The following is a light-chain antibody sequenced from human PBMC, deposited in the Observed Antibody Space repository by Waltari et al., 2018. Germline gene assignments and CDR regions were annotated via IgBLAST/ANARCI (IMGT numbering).Light chain of an antibody. V-gene: IGLV2-23*02. CDR1: NTAIGSYDL. CDR3: YSYAGSSTYV. J-gene: IGLJ1*01. Sequence: QSALTQPASVSGSPGQSITLSCTGTNTAIGSYDLVPWYQQHPGKAPKYIIYDVNKRPSGISSRFSGSKSGNTASLIISGLQADDEAYYYCYSYAGSSTYVFGTGTKLTVL. CDR2: DVN.